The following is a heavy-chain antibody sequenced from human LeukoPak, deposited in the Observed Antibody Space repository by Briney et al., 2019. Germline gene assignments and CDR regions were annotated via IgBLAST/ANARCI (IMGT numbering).Heavy chain of an antibody. D-gene: IGHD2-2*01. J-gene: IGHJ4*02. CDR1: GYTFTGYY. V-gene: IGHV1-2*02. Sequence: ASVKVSCKASGYTFTGYYMHWVRQAPGQGLEWMGWISPNSGGTNYAQQFQGRVTMTRDTSISTAYMELNRLRSDDTAVYYCARDFDVVSPLDYWGQGTLVTVSS. CDR2: ISPNSGGT. CDR3: ARDFDVVSPLDY.